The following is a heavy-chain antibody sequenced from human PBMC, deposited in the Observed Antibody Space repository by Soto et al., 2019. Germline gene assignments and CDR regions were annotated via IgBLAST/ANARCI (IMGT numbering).Heavy chain of an antibody. CDR3: AREPIGYCSSTSCYTPDY. J-gene: IGHJ4*02. Sequence: QVQLVESGGGLVKPGGSLRLSWAASGFTFSDYYMSWIRQAPGKGLEWVSYLSSSGSTIYYADSVKGRFIISRDNAKNSLYLQMNSLRAEDTAVYYWAREPIGYCSSTSCYTPDYWGQGPLVTVSS. D-gene: IGHD2-2*02. CDR1: GFTFSDYY. CDR2: LSSSGSTI. V-gene: IGHV3-11*01.